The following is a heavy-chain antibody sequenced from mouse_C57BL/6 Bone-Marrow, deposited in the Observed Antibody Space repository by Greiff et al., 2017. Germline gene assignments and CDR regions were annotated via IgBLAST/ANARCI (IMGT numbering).Heavy chain of an antibody. J-gene: IGHJ3*01. V-gene: IGHV5-17*01. CDR3: ARGWPFAY. CDR2: ISSGSSTI. Sequence: EVKLVESGGGLVKPGGSLKLSCAASGFTFSDYGMHWVRQAPEKGLAWVAYISSGSSTIYYADTVKGRFTISRDNAKNTLFLQMTSLRSDDTAMYYCARGWPFAYWGQGTLVTVSA. CDR1: GFTFSDYG. D-gene: IGHD2-3*01.